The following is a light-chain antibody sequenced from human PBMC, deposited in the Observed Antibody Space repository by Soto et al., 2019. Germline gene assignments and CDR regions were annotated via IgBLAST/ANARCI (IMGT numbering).Light chain of an antibody. CDR1: QSPSRF. J-gene: IGKJ1*01. CDR3: QHYNSYSEA. V-gene: IGKV1-5*03. Sequence: DIQMTQSPSSLSASVGDRVTITCRASQSPSRFLNWYQQKPGKAPKLLIYKASTLKSGVPSRFSGSGSGTEFTLTISSLQPDDFATYYCQHYNSYSEAFGQGTKVDI. CDR2: KAS.